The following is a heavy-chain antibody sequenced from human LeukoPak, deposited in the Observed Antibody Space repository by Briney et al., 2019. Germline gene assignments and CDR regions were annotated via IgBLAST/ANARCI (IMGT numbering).Heavy chain of an antibody. CDR1: GFTFKTYA. Sequence: GGSLRLSCAASGFTFKTYAMNWVRQVPGKGPEWVSSMSGSGSTTDYADSVKGRFTISRDNAKNSLYLQLSSLRAEDTAVYYCARDHDFAFDNWGQGTLVTVSS. CDR3: ARDHDFAFDN. J-gene: IGHJ4*02. V-gene: IGHV3-48*01. D-gene: IGHD2-21*02. CDR2: MSGSGSTT.